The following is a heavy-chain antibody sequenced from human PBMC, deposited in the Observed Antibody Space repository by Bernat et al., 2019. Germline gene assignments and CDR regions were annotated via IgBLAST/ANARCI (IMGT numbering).Heavy chain of an antibody. CDR1: GFSFSSYA. CDR3: ATAPYLYTGPWVVFGF. Sequence: VQVVESGGRVVQPGGSLRLSCVASGFSFSSYAMHWVRQSPGKGLEWVAILWHDSSDKYYAESVQGRFTISRDNSKNILFLQMNSLRDEDTATYYCATAPYLYTGPWVVFGFLGLGTLVTVSS. D-gene: IGHD5-12*01. CDR2: LWHDSSDK. V-gene: IGHV3-33*01. J-gene: IGHJ4*02.